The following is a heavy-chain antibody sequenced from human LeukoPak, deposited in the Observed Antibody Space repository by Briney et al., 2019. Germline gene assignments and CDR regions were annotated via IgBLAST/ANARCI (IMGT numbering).Heavy chain of an antibody. CDR3: AKRGDYYYYGMDV. Sequence: GGSLRLSCVGSGFTFRSHAMSWVRQAPEKGLEFVSGIYENGGTTYYADSVKGRFSISRDNSKNTLYLQMDSLRGEDTAVYYCAKRGDYYYYGMDVWGHGTTVTVSS. CDR1: GFTFRSHA. J-gene: IGHJ6*02. CDR2: IYENGGTT. V-gene: IGHV3-23*01.